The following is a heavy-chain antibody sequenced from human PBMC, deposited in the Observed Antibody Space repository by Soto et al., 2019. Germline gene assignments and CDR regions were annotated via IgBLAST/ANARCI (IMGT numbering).Heavy chain of an antibody. Sequence: SETLSLTCAVYGGSFSGYYWSWIRQPPGKGLEWIGEINHSGSTNYNPSLKSRVTISVDTSKNQFSLKLSSVTAADTAVYYCARVWWESNSSLDCIHPWGQGILVTVSS. D-gene: IGHD6-13*01. V-gene: IGHV4-34*01. J-gene: IGHJ5*02. CDR1: GGSFSGYY. CDR3: ARVWWESNSSLDCIHP. CDR2: INHSGST.